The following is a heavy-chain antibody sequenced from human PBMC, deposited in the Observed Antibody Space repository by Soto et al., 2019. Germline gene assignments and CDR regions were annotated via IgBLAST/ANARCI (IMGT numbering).Heavy chain of an antibody. D-gene: IGHD3-3*01. Sequence: GSLRLSCAASGFTFSSYAMHWVRQAPGKGLEWVSAISGSGGSTYYADSVKGRFTISRDNSKNTLYLQMNSLRAEDTAVYYCAKTYYDFWSGYYTGDYYYGMDVWGQGTTVTVSS. CDR1: GFTFSSYA. V-gene: IGHV3-23*01. J-gene: IGHJ6*02. CDR3: AKTYYDFWSGYYTGDYYYGMDV. CDR2: ISGSGGST.